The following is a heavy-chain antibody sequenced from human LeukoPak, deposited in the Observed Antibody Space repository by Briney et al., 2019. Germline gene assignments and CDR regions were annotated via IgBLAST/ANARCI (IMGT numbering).Heavy chain of an antibody. D-gene: IGHD2-15*01. J-gene: IGHJ6*03. CDR1: GFTFSTYG. CDR2: IRYDGSNK. V-gene: IGHV3-30*02. CDR3: AKDGGTHGEYYSYYMDV. Sequence: PGGSLRLSCAASGFTFSTYGMHWVRQAPGKGVEGVAFIRYDGSNKYADSVKGRFTISRDNSKSTLFLKMNSLRAEDTAVYYCAKDGGTHGEYYSYYMDVWGEGTTVTVSS.